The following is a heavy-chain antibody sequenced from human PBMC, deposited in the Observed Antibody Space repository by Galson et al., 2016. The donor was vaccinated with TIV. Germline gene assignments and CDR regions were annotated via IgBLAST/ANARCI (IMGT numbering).Heavy chain of an antibody. D-gene: IGHD3/OR15-3a*01. CDR2: ISNSGLTI. J-gene: IGHJ3*02. CDR3: VRSYDFWTTYRGIADDALDI. Sequence: SLRLSCAVSGFTFSTYDMNWVRQAPGKGLEWLSYISNSGLTIYYADSVKGRFTISRDNARNSLYLQMNSLRAEETAIYYCVRSYDFWTTYRGIADDALDIWGQGTVVTVSS. CDR1: GFTFSTYD. V-gene: IGHV3-48*03.